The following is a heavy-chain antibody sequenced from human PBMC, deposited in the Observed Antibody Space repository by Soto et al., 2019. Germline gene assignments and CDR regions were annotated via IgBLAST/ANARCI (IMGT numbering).Heavy chain of an antibody. D-gene: IGHD2-2*01. CDR1: GGSIISSSYY. CDR2: IYYSGST. V-gene: IGHV4-39*07. J-gene: IGHJ5*01. CDR3: ARGFYIVVVPAAMGGWFDS. Sequence: SETLSVTCTVAGGSIISSSYYWGWIRKPPGKGLEWIGSIYYSGSTYYNPSLKSRVTISVDTSKNQFSLKLSSVTAADTAVYYCARGFYIVVVPAAMGGWFDSWGQGTLVTVSS.